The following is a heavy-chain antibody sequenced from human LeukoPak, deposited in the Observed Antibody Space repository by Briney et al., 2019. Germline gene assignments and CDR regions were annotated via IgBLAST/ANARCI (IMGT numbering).Heavy chain of an antibody. CDR2: IHYSGSV. D-gene: IGHD6-13*01. V-gene: IGHV4-34*01. J-gene: IGHJ4*02. CDR1: GGSFSGYY. Sequence: SETPSLTCAVYGGSFSGYYWTWIRQPPGKGLEWIGEIHYSGSVTYNPSLETRVTISVDTSKNQFSLRINSVTAADTAVYYCARLRIAAAGTVYWGQGTLVTVSS. CDR3: ARLRIAAAGTVY.